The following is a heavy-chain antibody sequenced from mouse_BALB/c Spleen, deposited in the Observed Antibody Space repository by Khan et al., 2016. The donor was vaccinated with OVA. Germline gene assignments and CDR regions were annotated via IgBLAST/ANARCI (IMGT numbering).Heavy chain of an antibody. Sequence: VQLQESGPGQVAPSQSLSITCTISGFSLTNYGVHWVRQPPGKGLEWLAVIWNDGSTNYNSVLKSRLTITKDDSKSQVFLKMNSLQNDDTAIYFCARQPYYHYNVMDYWGQGTSVTVSS. V-gene: IGHV2-6-1*01. D-gene: IGHD2-10*01. J-gene: IGHJ4*01. CDR1: GFSLTNYG. CDR2: IWNDGST. CDR3: ARQPYYHYNVMDY.